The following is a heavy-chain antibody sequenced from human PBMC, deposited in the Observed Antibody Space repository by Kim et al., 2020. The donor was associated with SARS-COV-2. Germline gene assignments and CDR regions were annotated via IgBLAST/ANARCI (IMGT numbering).Heavy chain of an antibody. CDR2: QDRSQI. Sequence: QDRSQIYYVDSVKCRFTISRDNAKNSLYLQMNSLRAEDTAVYYCSRSEDYWGQGTLVTVSS. CDR3: SRSEDY. V-gene: IGHV3-7*01. J-gene: IGHJ4*02.